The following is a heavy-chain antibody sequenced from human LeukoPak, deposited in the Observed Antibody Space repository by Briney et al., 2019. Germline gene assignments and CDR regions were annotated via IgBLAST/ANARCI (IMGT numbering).Heavy chain of an antibody. D-gene: IGHD2-15*01. Sequence: SETLSLTCTVSGGSISSYYWSWVRQPAGKGLEWLGRIYSSGDTNYNPSLKSRVTMSVDTSRNQFSLKLNSVTAADTAVYYCARESVGYCSGGSCPYYFDYWSQGALVTVSS. CDR1: GGSISSYY. V-gene: IGHV4-4*07. CDR3: ARESVGYCSGGSCPYYFDY. CDR2: IYSSGDT. J-gene: IGHJ4*02.